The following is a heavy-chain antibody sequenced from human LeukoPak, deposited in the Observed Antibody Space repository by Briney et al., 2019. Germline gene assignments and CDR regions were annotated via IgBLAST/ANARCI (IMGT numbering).Heavy chain of an antibody. V-gene: IGHV3-13*01. CDR3: ARQMTPHGNFDY. J-gene: IGHJ4*02. Sequence: GGSLRLSCAASGFTLSNHAMYWVRRATGKGLEWVSAIGTAGDTFYPGSVKGRFTISRENAKNSLYLQMDSLRAEDTAVYYCARQMTPHGNFDYWGQGTLVTVSS. CDR1: GFTLSNHA. CDR2: IGTAGDT. D-gene: IGHD1-26*01.